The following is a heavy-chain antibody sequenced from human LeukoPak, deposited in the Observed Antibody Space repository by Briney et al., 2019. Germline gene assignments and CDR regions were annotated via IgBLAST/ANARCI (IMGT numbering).Heavy chain of an antibody. J-gene: IGHJ4*02. CDR1: GGSFSVYY. CDR2: INHSGST. CDR3: ATGYDFWSGYYSY. Sequence: PSETLSLTCAVYGGSFSVYYWSWIRQPPGKGVEWIGEINHSGSTNYNPSLKSRVTISVDTSKNQFSLKLSSVTAADTAVYYCATGYDFWSGYYSYWGQGTLVTVSS. V-gene: IGHV4-34*01. D-gene: IGHD3-3*01.